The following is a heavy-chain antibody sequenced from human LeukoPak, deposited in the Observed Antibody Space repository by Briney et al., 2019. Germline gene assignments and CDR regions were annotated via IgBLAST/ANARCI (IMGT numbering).Heavy chain of an antibody. CDR2: INPNSGGT. D-gene: IGHD4-17*01. Sequence: GASVKVSCKASGYTFTGYYMHWVRQAPGQGLEWMGWINPNSGGTNYAQKFQGRVTMTRDTSISTAYMELSRLRSDDTAVYYCARITPPEYTVTTGNYFDYWGQGTLVTVSS. CDR3: ARITPPEYTVTTGNYFDY. J-gene: IGHJ4*02. V-gene: IGHV1-2*02. CDR1: GYTFTGYY.